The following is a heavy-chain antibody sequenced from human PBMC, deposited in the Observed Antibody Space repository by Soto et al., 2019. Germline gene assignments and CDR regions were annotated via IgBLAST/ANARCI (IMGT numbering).Heavy chain of an antibody. CDR3: VRASERSLCGSVGGTNPYSFAP. Sequence: EVRLVESGGTLVQPGRSLRLSCEGSGIMFGEYAMHWVRQAPGKGLEWVSGSSWSSSSTAYADSVKGRFTLSRDDARNSVCLQMNTLRHEEAAIFYCVRASERSLCGSVGGTNPYSFAPWGEGALVSFSS. CDR1: GIMFGEYA. V-gene: IGHV3-9*01. CDR2: SSWSSSST. J-gene: IGHJ5*02. D-gene: IGHD2-15*01.